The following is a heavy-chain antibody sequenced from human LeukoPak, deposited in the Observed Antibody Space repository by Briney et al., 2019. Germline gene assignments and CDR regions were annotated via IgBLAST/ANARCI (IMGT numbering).Heavy chain of an antibody. Sequence: SETLSLTCAVYGESFSGYYWSWIRQPPGKGLEWIGEINHSGSTNYNPSLKSRVTISVDTSKNQFSLKLSSVTAADTAVYYCARKSRVVVTMVRMDWFDPWGQGTLVTVSS. CDR1: GESFSGYY. D-gene: IGHD3-10*01. CDR2: INHSGST. CDR3: ARKSRVVVTMVRMDWFDP. J-gene: IGHJ5*02. V-gene: IGHV4-34*01.